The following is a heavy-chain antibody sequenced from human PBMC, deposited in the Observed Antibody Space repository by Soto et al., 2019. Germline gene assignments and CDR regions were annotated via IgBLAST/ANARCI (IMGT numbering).Heavy chain of an antibody. Sequence: EVQLLESGGDLVQPGGSLRLSCAAAGFMFSSYGMSWVRQAPGKGLQWVATIHPSGGSTHYAESVRGRFTISRDNPSDTLYLRMNGLSAEDTAVYYCAKDPSTGPTDCWGQGALVTVSS. CDR2: IHPSGGST. CDR3: AKDPSTGPTDC. D-gene: IGHD3-9*01. V-gene: IGHV3-23*01. J-gene: IGHJ4*02. CDR1: GFMFSSYG.